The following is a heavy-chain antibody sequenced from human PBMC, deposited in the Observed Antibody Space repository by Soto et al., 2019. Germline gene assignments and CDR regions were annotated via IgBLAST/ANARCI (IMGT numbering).Heavy chain of an antibody. Sequence: QVQLVQSGAEVKKPGASVKVSCKASGYTFTSYDINWVRQATGQGLEWMGWMNPNSGNTGYAQKFQGRVTMTRNTPKSTAYMERSSLRSEGTAVYYWASPPQQDYSYNAGRAVGGKGPTATVPS. J-gene: IGHJ6*04. CDR3: ASPPQQDYSYNAGRAV. CDR2: MNPNSGNT. CDR1: GYTFTSYD. V-gene: IGHV1-8*01.